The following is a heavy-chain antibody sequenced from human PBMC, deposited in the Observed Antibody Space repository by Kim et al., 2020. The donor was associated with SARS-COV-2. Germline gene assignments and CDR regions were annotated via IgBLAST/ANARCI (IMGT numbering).Heavy chain of an antibody. J-gene: IGHJ3*02. D-gene: IGHD3-10*01. Sequence: SVKVSCKASGGTFSSYAISWVRQAPGQGLEWMGGIIPIFGTANYAQKFQGRVTITADESTSTAYMELSSLRSEDTAVYYCARAGYYYGSGSYYNAYSRPDIWGQGTMVTVSS. V-gene: IGHV1-69*13. CDR1: GGTFSSYA. CDR2: IIPIFGTA. CDR3: ARAGYYYGSGSYYNAYSRPDI.